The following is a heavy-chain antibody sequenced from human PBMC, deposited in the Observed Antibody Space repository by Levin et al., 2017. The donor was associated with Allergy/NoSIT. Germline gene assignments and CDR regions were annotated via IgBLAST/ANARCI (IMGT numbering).Heavy chain of an antibody. CDR3: ARYCSSTSCYRGFDY. V-gene: IGHV4-34*01. CDR1: GGSFSGYY. J-gene: IGHJ4*02. D-gene: IGHD2-2*01. Sequence: PGGSLRLSCAAYGGSFSGYYWSWIRQPPGKGLEWIGEINHSGSTNYNQSLKSRVTISVDTSKNQFSLKLSSVTAADTAVYYCARYCSSTSCYRGFDYWGQGTLVTVSS. CDR2: INHSGST.